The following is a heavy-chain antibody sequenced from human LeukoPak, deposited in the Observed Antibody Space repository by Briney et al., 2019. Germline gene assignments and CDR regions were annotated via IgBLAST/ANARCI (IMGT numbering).Heavy chain of an antibody. CDR3: ARDVREDAFDI. CDR1: GFTFSSYS. CDR2: ISSSSSYI. V-gene: IGHV3-21*01. J-gene: IGHJ3*02. Sequence: GGSLRLSCAASGFTFSSYSMNWVRQAPGKGLEWVSSISSSSSYIYYADSVKGRFTISRDNAKNSLYLQMNSLRAEDTAVYYCARDVREDAFDIWGQGTMVTVSS. D-gene: IGHD1-26*01.